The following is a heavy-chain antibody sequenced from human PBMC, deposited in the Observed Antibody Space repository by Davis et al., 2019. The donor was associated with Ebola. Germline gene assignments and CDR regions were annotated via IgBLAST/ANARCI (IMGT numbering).Heavy chain of an antibody. D-gene: IGHD2-2*01. Sequence: KVSCKGSGYDFTGYRIGWVRQRPGKGLEWMGIIYPGDSDTRYSPSFQGQVTISADKSISTAYLQWSSLKASDTAMYYCARLDCSSTSCYYYYYYGMDVWGQGTTVTVSS. J-gene: IGHJ6*02. CDR2: IYPGDSDT. CDR3: ARLDCSSTSCYYYYYYGMDV. V-gene: IGHV5-51*01. CDR1: GYDFTGYR.